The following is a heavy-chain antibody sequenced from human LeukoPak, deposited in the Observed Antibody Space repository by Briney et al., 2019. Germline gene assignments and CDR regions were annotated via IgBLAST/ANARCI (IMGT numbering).Heavy chain of an antibody. CDR1: GGSISSGSYY. CDR3: ARVAFSGCYYYMDV. V-gene: IGHV4-61*02. D-gene: IGHD3-10*01. J-gene: IGHJ6*03. Sequence: SQTLSLTCTVSGGSISSGSYYWSWIRQPAGKGLEWIGRIYTSGSTNYNPSLKSRVTISVDTSKNQFSLKLSSVTAADTAVYYCARVAFSGCYYYMDVWGKGTTVTVSS. CDR2: IYTSGST.